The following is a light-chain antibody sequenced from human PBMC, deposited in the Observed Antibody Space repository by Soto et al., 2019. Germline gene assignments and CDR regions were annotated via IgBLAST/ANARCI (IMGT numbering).Light chain of an antibody. CDR1: SSDVGSYNS. J-gene: IGLJ1*01. CDR2: DVN. Sequence: QSVRAQPASVSGSPGQSITISCTGTSSDVGSYNSVSWYQQYPGKAPTLMIHDVNNRPSGISNRFSGSKSGNTASLTISGLQAEDEADYYCTSFTSRTSYVFGSGTKVTVL. CDR3: TSFTSRTSYV. V-gene: IGLV2-14*03.